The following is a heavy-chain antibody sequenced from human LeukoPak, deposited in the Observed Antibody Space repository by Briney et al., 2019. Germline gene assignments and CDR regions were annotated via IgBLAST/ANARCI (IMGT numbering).Heavy chain of an antibody. Sequence: GGSLRLSCAVSGFPFSGYWMSWVRQAPGNGLEWVATINEDGSEEYYVDSVKGRFTISRDNAKNSLYLQMNSLRAEDTTLYYCARDGLGRSSTSDWGQGTLVTVSS. CDR1: GFPFSGYW. CDR3: ARDGLGRSSTSD. J-gene: IGHJ4*02. CDR2: INEDGSEE. D-gene: IGHD2-2*01. V-gene: IGHV3-7*01.